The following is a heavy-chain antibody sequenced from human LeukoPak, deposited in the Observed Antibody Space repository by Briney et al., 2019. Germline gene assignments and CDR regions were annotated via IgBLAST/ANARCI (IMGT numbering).Heavy chain of an antibody. CDR3: ASVLRFLEWSGNYYYYGMDV. D-gene: IGHD3-3*01. CDR1: GYTFTSYG. CDR2: ISAYNGNT. J-gene: IGHJ6*02. Sequence: ASVKVSCKASGYTFTSYGISWVRQAPGQGLEWMGWISAYNGNTNYAQKFQGRVTMTRDTSISTAYMELSRLRSDDTAVYYCASVLRFLEWSGNYYYYGMDVWGQGTTVTVSS. V-gene: IGHV1-18*01.